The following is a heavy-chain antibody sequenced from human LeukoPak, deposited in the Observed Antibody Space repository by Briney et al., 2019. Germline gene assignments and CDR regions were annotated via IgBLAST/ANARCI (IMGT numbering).Heavy chain of an antibody. CDR2: IWYDGSNK. Sequence: QPGGSLRLSCAASGFTFSSYGMHWVRQAPGKGLEWVTAIWYDGSNKYYADSVKGRFTISRDNSKNTLYLQMNSLRAEDTAVYFCAKDRRIVVVTAMDYWGQGTLVTVSS. CDR3: AKDRRIVVVTAMDY. J-gene: IGHJ4*02. V-gene: IGHV3-33*06. CDR1: GFTFSSYG. D-gene: IGHD2-21*02.